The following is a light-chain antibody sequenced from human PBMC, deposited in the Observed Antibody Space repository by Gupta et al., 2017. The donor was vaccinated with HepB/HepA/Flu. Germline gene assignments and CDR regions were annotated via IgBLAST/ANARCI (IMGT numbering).Light chain of an antibody. J-gene: IGLJ3*02. Sequence: QSALTQPASVSGSPEQSITISCTGTSSDVGTYNYVSWYQQHPGNAPKLMIYDVTNRPSGVSNRFSGSKSGNTASLTISGLQAEDEADYYCSSYTTSSTWVFGGGTKLTVL. CDR3: SSYTTSSTWV. V-gene: IGLV2-14*03. CDR2: DVT. CDR1: SSDVGTYNY.